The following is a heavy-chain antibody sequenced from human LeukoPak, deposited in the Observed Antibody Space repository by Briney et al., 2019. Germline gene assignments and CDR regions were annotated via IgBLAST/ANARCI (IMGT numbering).Heavy chain of an antibody. D-gene: IGHD3-3*01. Sequence: KTSETLSLTCTVSGGSISSSSYYWGWIRQPPGKGLEWIGSIYYSGSTYYNPSLKSRVTISVDTSKNQFSLKLSSVTAADTAVYYLGRKGITIFGVPFDYWGQGTLVTVSS. J-gene: IGHJ4*02. CDR3: GRKGITIFGVPFDY. CDR2: IYYSGST. CDR1: GGSISSSSYY. V-gene: IGHV4-39*07.